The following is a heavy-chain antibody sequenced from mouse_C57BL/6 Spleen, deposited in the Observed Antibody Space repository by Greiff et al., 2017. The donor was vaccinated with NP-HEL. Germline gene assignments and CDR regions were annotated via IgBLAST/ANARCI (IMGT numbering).Heavy chain of an antibody. CDR1: GYTFTDYY. CDR3: ARTEDYYGSSYGAMDY. D-gene: IGHD1-1*01. Sequence: EVQLQQSGPELVKPGASVKISCKASGYTFTDYYMNWVKQSHGKSLEWIGDINPNNGGTSYNQKFKGKATLTVDKSSSTAYMELRSLTSEDSAVYYCARTEDYYGSSYGAMDYWGQGTSVTVSS. J-gene: IGHJ4*01. CDR2: INPNNGGT. V-gene: IGHV1-26*01.